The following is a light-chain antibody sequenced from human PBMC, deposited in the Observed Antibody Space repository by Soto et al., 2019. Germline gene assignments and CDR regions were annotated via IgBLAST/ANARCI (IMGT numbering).Light chain of an antibody. J-gene: IGKJ4*01. CDR2: AAS. Sequence: DIQMTQSPSSVSASVGDRVTITCRASQGISSWVAWYQQKPGKAPNLLIYAASSLQSGVPSRFSGSGSGTAFPLTISCLQPEDFATYYCQQADTFPLTFGGGTKVEIK. CDR1: QGISSW. V-gene: IGKV1-12*01. CDR3: QQADTFPLT.